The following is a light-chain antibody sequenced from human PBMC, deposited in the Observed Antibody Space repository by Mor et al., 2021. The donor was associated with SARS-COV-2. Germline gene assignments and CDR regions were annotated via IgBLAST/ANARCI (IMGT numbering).Light chain of an antibody. J-gene: IGLJ2*01. CDR1: C. V-gene: IGLV7-43*01. CDR2: ETK. CDR3: LLYFAGAVV. Sequence: CPNLFQKKPGQAPTPLIHETKKPHSRTPARFSGSLRGGKAALTLSDVQPEDEAIYYCLLYFAGAVVFGGGTDLTVL.